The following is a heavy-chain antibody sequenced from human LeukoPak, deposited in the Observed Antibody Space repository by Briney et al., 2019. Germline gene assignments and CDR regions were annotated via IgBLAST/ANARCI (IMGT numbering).Heavy chain of an antibody. J-gene: IGHJ4*02. V-gene: IGHV3-23*01. Sequence: QPGGSLRLSCAASGFTFSSYAMSWVRQAPGKGLEWVSAISGSGGSTYYADSMKGRFTISRDNSKNTLYLQMNSLRAEDTAVYYCAKDRALYYDFWSGSGFDYWGQGTLVTVSS. CDR1: GFTFSSYA. CDR2: ISGSGGST. CDR3: AKDRALYYDFWSGSGFDY. D-gene: IGHD3-3*01.